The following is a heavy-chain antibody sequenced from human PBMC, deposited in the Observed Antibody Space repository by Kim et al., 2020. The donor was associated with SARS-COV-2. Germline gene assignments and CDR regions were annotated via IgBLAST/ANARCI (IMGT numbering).Heavy chain of an antibody. D-gene: IGHD5-12*01. CDR1: GYTFTTLG. J-gene: IGHJ4*02. V-gene: IGHV7-4-1*02. Sequence: ASVKVSCKASGYTFTTLGLNWVRQAPGQGLEWMGWISTNTGNPTYAQGFTGRFVFSLETSVSTAYLQISSLKAEDTAVYFCASGYTGRIDYWGQGTLVTVSS. CDR2: ISTNTGNP. CDR3: ASGYTGRIDY.